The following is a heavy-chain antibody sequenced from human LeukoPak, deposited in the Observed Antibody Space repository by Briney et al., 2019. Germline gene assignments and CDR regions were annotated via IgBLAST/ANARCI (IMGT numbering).Heavy chain of an antibody. V-gene: IGHV3-74*01. CDR3: AREVGAQSYYYYMDV. D-gene: IGHD1-26*01. Sequence: GGSLRLSCAASGFTFSSYWMHWVRQAPGKGLVWVSRINSDGSSTSYADSVKGRFTISRDNAKNTLYLQMNSLRAEDTAVYYCAREVGAQSYYYYMDVWGKGTTVTISS. CDR1: GFTFSSYW. J-gene: IGHJ6*03. CDR2: INSDGSST.